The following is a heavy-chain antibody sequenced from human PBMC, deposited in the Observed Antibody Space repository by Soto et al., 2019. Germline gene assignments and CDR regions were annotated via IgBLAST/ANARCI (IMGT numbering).Heavy chain of an antibody. Sequence: PGGSLRLSCAASGFTFSSYAMSWVRQAPGKGLEWVSGISGSGGRTYYADSVKGRFTISRDNSKNTLYLQMNSLRVEDTAVYYCARRNWYYGAFDIWGQGTMVTVSS. CDR1: GFTFSSYA. D-gene: IGHD1-7*01. CDR2: ISGSGGRT. J-gene: IGHJ3*02. CDR3: ARRNWYYGAFDI. V-gene: IGHV3-23*01.